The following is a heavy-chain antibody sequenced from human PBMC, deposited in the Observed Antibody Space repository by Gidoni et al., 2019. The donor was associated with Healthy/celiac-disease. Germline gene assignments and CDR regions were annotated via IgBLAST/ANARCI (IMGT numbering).Heavy chain of an antibody. CDR2: IYYSGST. J-gene: IGHJ4*02. Sequence: PRKGREWIGYIYYSGSTNYNPSLKSRVTISVDTSKNKFSLKLSSVTAADTAVYYCARGDYYDSSGYAAGGDYWGQGTLVTVSS. CDR3: ARGDYYDSSGYAAGGDY. V-gene: IGHV4-59*01. D-gene: IGHD3-22*01.